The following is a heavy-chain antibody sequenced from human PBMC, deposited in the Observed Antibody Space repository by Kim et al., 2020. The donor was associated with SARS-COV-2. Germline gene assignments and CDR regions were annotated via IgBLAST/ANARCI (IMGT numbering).Heavy chain of an antibody. J-gene: IGHJ4*02. D-gene: IGHD3-16*02. V-gene: IGHV3-74*01. CDR3: ARESHEITCGGVIAHFDY. Sequence: VKGRFTISRDNAKNTLYLQMNSLRTEDTAVYYCARESHEITCGGVIAHFDYWGQGTLVTVSS.